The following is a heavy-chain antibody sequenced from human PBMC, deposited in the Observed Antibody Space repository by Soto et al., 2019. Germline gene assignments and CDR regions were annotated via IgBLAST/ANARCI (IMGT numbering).Heavy chain of an antibody. J-gene: IGHJ6*03. D-gene: IGHD3-10*01. Sequence: ETLSLTCAVYGGSFSGYYWSWIRQPPGKGLEWIGEINHSGSTNYNPSLKSRVTISVDTSKNQFSLKLSSVTAADTAVYYCARGRMVRGVAVYYYMDVWGKGTTVTVSS. CDR3: ARGRMVRGVAVYYYMDV. V-gene: IGHV4-34*01. CDR2: INHSGST. CDR1: GGSFSGYY.